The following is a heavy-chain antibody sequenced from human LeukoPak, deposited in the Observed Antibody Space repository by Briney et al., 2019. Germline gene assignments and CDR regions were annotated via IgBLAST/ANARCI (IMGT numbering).Heavy chain of an antibody. CDR1: GGSISSGGYY. CDR2: IYHSGST. J-gene: IGHJ2*01. V-gene: IGHV4-30-2*01. Sequence: SQTLSLTCTVSGGSISSGGYYWSWIRQPPGKGLEWIGEIYHSGSTNYNPSLKSRVTISVDKSKNQFSLKLSSVTAADTAVYYCARDQQQLVVRYFDLWGRGTLVTVSS. D-gene: IGHD6-13*01. CDR3: ARDQQQLVVRYFDL.